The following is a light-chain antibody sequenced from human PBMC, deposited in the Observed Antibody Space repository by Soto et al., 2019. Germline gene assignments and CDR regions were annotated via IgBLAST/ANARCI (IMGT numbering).Light chain of an antibody. CDR2: GAS. CDR3: QQYGGSPGT. V-gene: IGKV3-20*01. J-gene: IGKJ1*01. Sequence: ESVLTQSPGTLSLSRGERATLSCRASQSVGSSYLAWYQQKPGQAPRLLIFGASSRAAGIPDRFSGSGSGTDFTLTISRLEPEDFAVYYCQQYGGSPGTFGHGTKVEIK. CDR1: QSVGSSY.